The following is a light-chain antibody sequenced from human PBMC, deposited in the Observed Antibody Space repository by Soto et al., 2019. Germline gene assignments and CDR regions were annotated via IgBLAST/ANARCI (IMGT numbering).Light chain of an antibody. J-gene: IGKJ2*01. CDR1: QRLLHSNGYHF. V-gene: IGKV2-28*01. CDR2: LGS. Sequence: EIVMTQSPASLPVTPGEPASISCRSSQRLLHSNGYHFLDWYLQKPGQSPQLLIYLGSYRAYGVHDRVSGSGAGPEFTLEISRVEAEDVGVYYCMQALQTPYTFGRGTKLDIK. CDR3: MQALQTPYT.